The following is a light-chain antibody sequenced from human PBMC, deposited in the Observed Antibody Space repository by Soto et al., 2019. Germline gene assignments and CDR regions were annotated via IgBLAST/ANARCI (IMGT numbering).Light chain of an antibody. V-gene: IGLV1-40*01. Sequence: QSVLTQPPSVSGAPGQTVTISCTGSSSDIGAGGDVHWYQQLLGAAPKLLIYKNVYRPSGVPDRFSGFKSGTSASLAITGLQAEDEGDYYCPAYDSGLSAGILGAGTKLTVL. J-gene: IGLJ2*01. CDR2: KNV. CDR3: PAYDSGLSAGI. CDR1: SSDIGAGGD.